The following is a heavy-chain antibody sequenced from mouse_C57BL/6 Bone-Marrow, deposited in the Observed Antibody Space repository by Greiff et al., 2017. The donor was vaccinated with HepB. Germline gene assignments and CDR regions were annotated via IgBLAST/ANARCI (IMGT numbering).Heavy chain of an antibody. D-gene: IGHD2-4*01. Sequence: EVKLQESGPGLVKPSQSLSLTCSVTGYSITSGYYWNWIRQFPGNKLEWMGYISYDGSNNYNPSLKNRTTITRDTSKNQFFMKLNSVTTEDAATYYCAREKGLRGYFDDWGQGTTLTVSS. J-gene: IGHJ2*01. CDR2: ISYDGSN. V-gene: IGHV3-6*01. CDR3: AREKGLRGYFDD. CDR1: GYSITSGYY.